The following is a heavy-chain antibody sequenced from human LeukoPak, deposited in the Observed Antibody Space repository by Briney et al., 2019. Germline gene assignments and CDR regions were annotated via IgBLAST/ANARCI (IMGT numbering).Heavy chain of an antibody. J-gene: IGHJ4*02. V-gene: IGHV3-73*01. CDR3: KAAAGTMYYFDY. D-gene: IGHD6-13*01. CDR1: GFTFSGSA. Sequence: PGGSLRLSCAASGFTFSGSAMHWVRQASGKGLEWVGRIRSKANSYATAYAASVKGRFTISRDDSENTAYLQMNSLKTEDTAVYYCKAAAGTMYYFDYWGQGTLVTVSS. CDR2: IRSKANSYAT.